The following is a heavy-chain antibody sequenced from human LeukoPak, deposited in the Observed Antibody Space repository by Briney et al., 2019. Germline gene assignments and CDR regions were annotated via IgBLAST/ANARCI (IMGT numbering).Heavy chain of an antibody. CDR1: GYTFTSYG. CDR2: ISAYNGKT. D-gene: IGHD1-26*01. J-gene: IGHJ4*02. V-gene: IGHV1-18*01. Sequence: GASVKVSCKASGYTFTSYGISWVRQAPGQGLEWMGWISAYNGKTNSAQKLQGRLTMTTDTSTSKVYMELSSLRSGDTAVYYCAGGTVGATHYWGRGTLVTVSS. CDR3: AGGTVGATHY.